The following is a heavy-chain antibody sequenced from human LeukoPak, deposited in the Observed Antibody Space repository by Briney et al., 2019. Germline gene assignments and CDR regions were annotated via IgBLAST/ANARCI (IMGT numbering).Heavy chain of an antibody. V-gene: IGHV3-23*01. Sequence: GGSLRLSCAASGFTFSSFSMNWVRQAPGKGLEWVSTLSSSGAVTYYADSVKGRFTISRDNAKNSLYLQMNSLRAEDTAVYYCLRYVRGYDAFDIWGQGTMVTVSS. CDR3: LRYVRGYDAFDI. D-gene: IGHD2-2*01. CDR2: LSSSGAVT. J-gene: IGHJ3*02. CDR1: GFTFSSFS.